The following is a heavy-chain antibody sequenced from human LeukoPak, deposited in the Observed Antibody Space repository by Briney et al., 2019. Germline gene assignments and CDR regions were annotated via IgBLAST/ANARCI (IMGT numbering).Heavy chain of an antibody. Sequence: GGSLRLSCAASGFTFSDYYMSWIRQAPGKGLEWVSYISSSGSTIYYADSVKGRFTISRDNAKNSLYLQMNSLRAEDTAVYYCARVGGDGYSDYYYYYMDVWGKGTTVTISS. CDR1: GFTFSDYY. D-gene: IGHD5-24*01. J-gene: IGHJ6*03. CDR2: ISSSGSTI. CDR3: ARVGGDGYSDYYYYYMDV. V-gene: IGHV3-11*04.